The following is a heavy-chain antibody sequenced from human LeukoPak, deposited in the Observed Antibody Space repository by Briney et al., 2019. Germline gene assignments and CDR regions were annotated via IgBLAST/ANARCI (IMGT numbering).Heavy chain of an antibody. CDR2: ISSSSRYI. CDR3: AHGLSLGSFDY. J-gene: IGHJ4*02. V-gene: IGHV3-21*01. CDR1: GITFSSYS. D-gene: IGHD3/OR15-3a*01. Sequence: GGSPRFSCAASGITFSSYSMNWVRQAPGKGLEWVSSISSSSRYIYYADSVKGRFTISRDNAKNSLYLQMNSLRAEDTAVYYCAHGLSLGSFDYWGQGTLVTVSS.